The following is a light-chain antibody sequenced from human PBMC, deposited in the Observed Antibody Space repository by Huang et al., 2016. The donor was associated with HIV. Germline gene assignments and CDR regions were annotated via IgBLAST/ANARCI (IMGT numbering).Light chain of an antibody. J-gene: IGKJ5*01. CDR2: WAS. Sequence: DIVMTQSPDSLSVSPGERATIDCKSSQSLLYSLNNKKYLAWFQQKPGRPPKLLLYWASTRESGIPERFSGSGSVTDFTLTINNLQPEDVATYYCQQYYQNPQTFGQGT. CDR1: QSLLYSLNNKKY. V-gene: IGKV4-1*01. CDR3: QQYYQNPQT.